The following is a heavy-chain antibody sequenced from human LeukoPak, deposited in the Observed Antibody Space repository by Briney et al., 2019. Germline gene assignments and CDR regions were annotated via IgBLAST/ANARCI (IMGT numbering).Heavy chain of an antibody. CDR1: GFTVSSIY. V-gene: IGHV3-53*01. Sequence: GGSLRLSCAVSGFTVSSIYMSWVRQAPGKGLEWVSFIYSDGNTYYGDSVKGRFTLSRDSSRNTLYLQMNSLTVDDTAVYYCARVAGDIVGATLDGYFDYWGQGTLVTVSS. CDR2: IYSDGNT. J-gene: IGHJ4*02. CDR3: ARVAGDIVGATLDGYFDY. D-gene: IGHD1-26*01.